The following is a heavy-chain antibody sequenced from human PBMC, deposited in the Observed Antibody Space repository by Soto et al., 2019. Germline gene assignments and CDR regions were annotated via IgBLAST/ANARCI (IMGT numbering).Heavy chain of an antibody. CDR1: GXSLTTGRMG. Sequence: KESGPVLVKPTETLTLTCTVXGXSLTTGRMGVSWXXXXXXXAXXXLAHIFSDNERSYSTSMQGRLTNSKDSSGSQVLLTMTNMDPVDSGTYYCVRVNADSYQFYYGMDVWGQGTTVTVSS. CDR2: IFSDNER. CDR3: VRVNADSYQFYYGMDV. J-gene: IGHJ6*02. D-gene: IGHD4-17*01. V-gene: IGHV2-26*01.